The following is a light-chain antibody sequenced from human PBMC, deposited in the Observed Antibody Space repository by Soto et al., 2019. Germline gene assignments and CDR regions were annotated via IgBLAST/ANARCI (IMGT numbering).Light chain of an antibody. V-gene: IGLV4-69*01. J-gene: IGLJ3*02. CDR3: QTWVTGPPWV. CDR1: SGHSTYA. Sequence: QSVLTQSPSASASLGASVKLTCTLSSGHSTYAIAWHQQQPEKGPRYLMKLNSDGSHSKGDGIPDRFSGSSSGAERYLSISSLHSEDEADYYCQTWVTGPPWVFGGGTKLTVL. CDR2: LNSDGSH.